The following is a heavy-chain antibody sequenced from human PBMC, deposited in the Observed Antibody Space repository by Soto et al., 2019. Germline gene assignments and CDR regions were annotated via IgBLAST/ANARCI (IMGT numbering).Heavy chain of an antibody. CDR3: ARGQVDTRLFDY. D-gene: IGHD1-26*01. V-gene: IGHV5-51*01. CDR2: IYPSDSDT. Sequence: GESLKISCKGSGCSCSSYWIGWVRQMSGEGLEWMGIIYPSDSDTRYSPSFQGQVTISADKSIYTAYLQWSSLKASDTAMYYCARGQVDTRLFDYWGQGTQVTVSS. J-gene: IGHJ4*02. CDR1: GCSCSSYW.